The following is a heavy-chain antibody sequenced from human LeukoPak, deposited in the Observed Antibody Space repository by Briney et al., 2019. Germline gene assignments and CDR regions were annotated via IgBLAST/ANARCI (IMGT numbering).Heavy chain of an antibody. V-gene: IGHV3-21*01. CDR2: ISSSSSYI. CDR1: GFTFSSYS. D-gene: IGHD3-9*01. J-gene: IGHJ4*02. CDR3: ARDASGILTGYYNGYFDY. Sequence: PGGSLRLSCAASGFTFSSYSMNWVRQAPGKGLEWVSSISSSSSYIYYADSVKGRFTISRDNAKNSLYLQMNSLRAEDTAVYYCARDASGILTGYYNGYFDYWGQGTLVTVSS.